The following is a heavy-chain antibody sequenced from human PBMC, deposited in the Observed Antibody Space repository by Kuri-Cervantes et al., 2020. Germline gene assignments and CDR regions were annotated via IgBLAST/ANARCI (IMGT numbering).Heavy chain of an antibody. CDR2: VHYTGTT. CDR1: GGYISDSY. V-gene: IGHV4-59*08. Sequence: GSLRLSCTVSGGYISDSYWSWIRQSPEKGLEWIGYVHYTGTTTYNPSLKRRVTMSLDTSKNQFSLKLSSVTAADTAVYYCARRVDTPMFTDWYFDLWGRGTLVTVSS. D-gene: IGHD5-18*01. CDR3: ARRVDTPMFTDWYFDL. J-gene: IGHJ2*01.